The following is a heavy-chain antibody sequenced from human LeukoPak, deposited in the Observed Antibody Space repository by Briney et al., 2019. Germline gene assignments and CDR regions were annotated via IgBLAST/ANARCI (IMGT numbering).Heavy chain of an antibody. D-gene: IGHD4-11*01. CDR1: GFTFSSYA. CDR3: AKADPYSNYDYSRLGEAFDY. CDR2: ISYDGSNK. J-gene: IGHJ4*02. Sequence: PGGSLRLSCAASGFTFSSYAMHWVRQAPGKGLEWVAVISYDGSNKYYADSVKGRFTISRDNSKNTLYLQMNSLRAEDTAVYYCAKADPYSNYDYSRLGEAFDYWGQGTLVTVSS. V-gene: IGHV3-30-3*01.